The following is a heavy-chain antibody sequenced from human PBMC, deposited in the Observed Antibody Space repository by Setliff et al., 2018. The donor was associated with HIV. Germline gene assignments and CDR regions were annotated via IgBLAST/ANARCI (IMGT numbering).Heavy chain of an antibody. CDR3: ATKLCLRCVDY. V-gene: IGHV4-34*01. J-gene: IGHJ4*02. Sequence: SETLSLTCAVYGGSLSGYYWNWIRQPPGQGLEWIGEINHSGSTNYNPSLKSRVTISINTSKNQFSLKLTSVAAADTAVYYCATKLCLRCVDYWGQGTPVTVSS. CDR1: GGSLSGYY. CDR2: INHSGST. D-gene: IGHD2-8*01.